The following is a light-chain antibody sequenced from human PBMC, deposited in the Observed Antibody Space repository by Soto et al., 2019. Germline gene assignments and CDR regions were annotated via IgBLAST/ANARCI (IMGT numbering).Light chain of an antibody. CDR1: QSVGNS. V-gene: IGKV3-11*01. CDR2: GAS. CDR3: HQRSNWPLT. J-gene: IGKJ4*01. Sequence: EIVLTQSPATLSLSPGESATLSCRASQSVGNSLAWYRQNPGQAPRLLIYGASNRATGIPARFSGSGSGTDCTLTISSLEPEDFAVYYCHQRSNWPLTFGGGTKVEIK.